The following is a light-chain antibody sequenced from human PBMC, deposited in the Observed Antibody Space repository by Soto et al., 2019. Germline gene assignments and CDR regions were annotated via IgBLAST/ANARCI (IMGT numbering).Light chain of an antibody. CDR1: SSDVGNYNL. CDR3: CSYAGSSTPLI. V-gene: IGLV2-23*02. CDR2: EVS. J-gene: IGLJ1*01. Sequence: QSVLTQPASVSGSPGQSITISCTGTSSDVGNYNLVSWYQQHPGKAPKLMIYEVSKRPSGISNRFSGSKSGNTASLTISGLQAEDEAAYYCCSYAGSSTPLIFGTGTKLTVL.